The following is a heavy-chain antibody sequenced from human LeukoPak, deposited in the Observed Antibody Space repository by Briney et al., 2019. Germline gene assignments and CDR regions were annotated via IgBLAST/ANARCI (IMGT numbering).Heavy chain of an antibody. D-gene: IGHD2-2*03. CDR2: RRTSSDSI. J-gene: IGHJ4*02. CDR3: ARGWMSNTFDC. V-gene: IGHV3-48*01. CDR1: GFTFSTFS. Sequence: TGRSLRLSPAAAGFTFSTFSMDSVCHTPGKGVVCRSHRRTSSDSILHADSVKGRFNISRDNAKDSLYPQMNSLRVEGTAVYYCARGWMSNTFDCWGQGTLVTVSS.